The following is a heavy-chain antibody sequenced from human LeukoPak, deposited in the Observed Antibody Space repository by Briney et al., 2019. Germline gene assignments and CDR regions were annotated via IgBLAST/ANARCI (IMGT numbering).Heavy chain of an antibody. CDR1: GGSISSYY. CDR2: IYYSGST. D-gene: IGHD6-13*01. V-gene: IGHV4-59*01. J-gene: IGHJ4*02. CDR3: ARFGSSRLDFDY. Sequence: PSQTLSLTCTVSGGSISSYYWSWIRQPPGKGLEWIGYIYYSGSTNYNPSLKSRVTISVDTSKNQFSLKLSSVTAADTAVYYCARFGSSRLDFDYWGQGTLVTVSP.